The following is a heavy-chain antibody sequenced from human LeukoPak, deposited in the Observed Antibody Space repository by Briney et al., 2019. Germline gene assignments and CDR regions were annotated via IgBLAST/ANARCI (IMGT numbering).Heavy chain of an antibody. J-gene: IGHJ4*02. CDR1: GFTFSSYS. CDR2: ISSSSSYI. Sequence: PGGSLRLSCAASGFTFSSYSMNRVRQAPGKGLEWVSSISSSSSYIYYADSVKGRFTISRDNAKNSLYLQMNSLRAEDTAVYYCAREGAYYGSGSPDYWGQGTLVTVSS. CDR3: AREGAYYGSGSPDY. V-gene: IGHV3-21*01. D-gene: IGHD3-10*01.